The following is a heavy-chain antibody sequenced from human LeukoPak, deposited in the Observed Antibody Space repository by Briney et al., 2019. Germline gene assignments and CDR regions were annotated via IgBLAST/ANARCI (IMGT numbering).Heavy chain of an antibody. CDR2: IRSVAYRGTT. Sequence: GGSLRLSCRTSGFTLGDHAMSWVRQAPGKGLEWVGFIRSVAYRGTTEYVASVKGRFTISRDDSKGVVHLQMNALKSEDTAVYYCSRGPIQLWVHNGMDVWGQGTTVTVSS. D-gene: IGHD5-18*01. CDR3: SRGPIQLWVHNGMDV. J-gene: IGHJ6*02. V-gene: IGHV3-49*04. CDR1: GFTLGDHA.